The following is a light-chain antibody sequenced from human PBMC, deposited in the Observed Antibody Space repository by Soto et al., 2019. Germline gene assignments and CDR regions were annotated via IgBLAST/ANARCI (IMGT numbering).Light chain of an antibody. CDR1: NSNIGSYT. CDR2: GDN. CDR3: ATWDASQNGGV. J-gene: IGLJ2*01. V-gene: IGLV1-44*01. Sequence: QSVLTQPPSASGTPGQKVTISCSGSNSNIGSYTVNWYQQLPGTAPKLLIYGDNQRPSGVSDRFSGSKSGTSASLAISGLQSEDEADYYCATWDASQNGGVFGGGTKLTVL.